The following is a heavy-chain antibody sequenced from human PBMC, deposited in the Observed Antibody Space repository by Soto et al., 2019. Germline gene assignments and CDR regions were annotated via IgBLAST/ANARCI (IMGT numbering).Heavy chain of an antibody. CDR2: ISAYNGNT. CDR3: AGDGYCSSTSCTTFDY. Sequence: ASVKVSCKASGYTFTSYGISWVRQAPGQGLEWMGWISAYNGNTNYAQKLQGRVTMTTDTSTSTAYMELRSLRSDDTAVYYCAGDGYCSSTSCTTFDYWGQGTLVTVSS. V-gene: IGHV1-18*01. CDR1: GYTFTSYG. D-gene: IGHD2-2*03. J-gene: IGHJ4*02.